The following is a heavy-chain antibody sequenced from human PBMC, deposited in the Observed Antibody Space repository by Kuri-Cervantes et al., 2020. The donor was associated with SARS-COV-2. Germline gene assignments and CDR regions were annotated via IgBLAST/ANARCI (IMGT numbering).Heavy chain of an antibody. CDR3: AREYCSSTSCYGYYYMDV. Sequence: LSLTCAASGFTFSSYSMNWVRQAPGKGLEWVSSISSSSSYIYYADSVKGRFTISRDNAKNSLYLQMNSLRAEDTAVYYCAREYCSSTSCYGYYYMDVWGKGTTVTVSS. J-gene: IGHJ6*03. V-gene: IGHV3-21*01. CDR1: GFTFSSYS. D-gene: IGHD2-2*01. CDR2: ISSSSSYI.